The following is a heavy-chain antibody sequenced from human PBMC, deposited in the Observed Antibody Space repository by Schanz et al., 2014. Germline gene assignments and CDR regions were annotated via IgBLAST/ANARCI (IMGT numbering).Heavy chain of an antibody. CDR3: ARKVVATIGGYYDN. J-gene: IGHJ4*02. D-gene: IGHD5-12*01. V-gene: IGHV3-23*01. CDR2: MNESHSTI. CDR1: GFTFSSYA. Sequence: EVQLLESGGGLVEPGGSLRLSCAASGFTFSSYAMSWVRQAPGKGLEWVSAMNESHSTIYYADSVRGRFTISRDNAENTLFLQMNSLRAEDTAVYYCARKVVATIGGYYDNWGQGTLVIVSS.